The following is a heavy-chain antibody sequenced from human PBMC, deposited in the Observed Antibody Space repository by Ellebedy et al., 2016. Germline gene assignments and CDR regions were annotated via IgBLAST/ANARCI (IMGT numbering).Heavy chain of an antibody. Sequence: SETLSLXXTVSGGSISSYYWSWIRQPPGKGLEWIGYIYYSGSTNYNPSLKSRVTISVDTSKNQFSLKLSSVTAADTAVYYCARHGASSGFSHFDYWGQGTLVTVSS. CDR3: ARHGASSGFSHFDY. D-gene: IGHD3-22*01. V-gene: IGHV4-59*08. CDR2: IYYSGST. CDR1: GGSISSYY. J-gene: IGHJ4*02.